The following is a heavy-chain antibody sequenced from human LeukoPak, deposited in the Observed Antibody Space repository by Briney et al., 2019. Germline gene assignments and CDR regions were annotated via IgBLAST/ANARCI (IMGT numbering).Heavy chain of an antibody. V-gene: IGHV7-4-1*02. CDR3: AREPLSSSWSYYYYGMDV. J-gene: IGHJ6*02. Sequence: ASVKVSCKASEYIFTTYYIHWVRQAPGQGLEWMGWINTNTGNPTYVQGFTGRFVFSLDTSVSTTYLQISSLKAEDTAVYYCAREPLSSSWSYYYYGMDVWGQGTTVTVSS. CDR1: EYIFTTYY. D-gene: IGHD6-13*01. CDR2: INTNTGNP.